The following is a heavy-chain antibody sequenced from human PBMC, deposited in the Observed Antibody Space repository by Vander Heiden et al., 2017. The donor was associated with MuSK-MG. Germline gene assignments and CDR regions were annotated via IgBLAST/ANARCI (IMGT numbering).Heavy chain of an antibody. CDR2: IKQDGSEK. Sequence: EVQLVESGGGLVQPGGSLRLSCAASGFTFSSYWMSWVRQAPGKGLEWVANIKQDGSEKYYVDSVKGRFTISRDNAKNSLYLQMNSLRAEDTAVYYCARDKGPRGYSYGPLDYWGQGTLVTVSS. CDR3: ARDKGPRGYSYGPLDY. J-gene: IGHJ4*02. V-gene: IGHV3-7*01. D-gene: IGHD5-18*01. CDR1: GFTFSSYW.